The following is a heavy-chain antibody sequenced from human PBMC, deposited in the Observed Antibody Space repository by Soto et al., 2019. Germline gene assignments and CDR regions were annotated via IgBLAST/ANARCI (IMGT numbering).Heavy chain of an antibody. CDR2: ISAYNGNR. CDR1: GYSFTSYG. J-gene: IGHJ4*02. CDR3: ARDLGGFPDY. Sequence: QVQLVQSGAEVKKPGASVKVSCKASGYSFTSYGISWVRQAPGQGLEWMGWISAYNGNRKYAQKFQGRVTMTTDTSTSTADMEQRSLRADDTAVYYCARDLGGFPDYWGQGTLVTVSA. D-gene: IGHD5-12*01. V-gene: IGHV1-18*01.